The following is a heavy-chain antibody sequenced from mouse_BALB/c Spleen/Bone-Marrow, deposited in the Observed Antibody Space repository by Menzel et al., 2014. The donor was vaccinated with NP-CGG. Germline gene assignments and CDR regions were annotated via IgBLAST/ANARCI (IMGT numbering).Heavy chain of an antibody. D-gene: IGHD4-1*01. CDR2: IDPANGNT. Sequence: VQLQQSGAELVKPGASVKLSCTASGFNIKDTYMHWVKQRPEQGLEWIGRIDPANGNTKYDPKFQGKATITADTSSNHTFLQLRSLASEDTAVYYCARWEYFAMDYWGQGTSVTVSS. CDR1: GFNIKDTY. V-gene: IGHV14-3*02. J-gene: IGHJ4*01. CDR3: ARWEYFAMDY.